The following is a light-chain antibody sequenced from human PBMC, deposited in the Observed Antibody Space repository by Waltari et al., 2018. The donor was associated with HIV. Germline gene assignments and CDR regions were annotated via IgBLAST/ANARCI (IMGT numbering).Light chain of an antibody. Sequence: DIQMTQSPSTLSASVGDRVPIPCRASQSISTWLAWYQQKPGKAPKLLIYKASSLEAGVPSRFSGSGSGTEFTLTISSLQPDDVATYYCQQYNTYARTFGQGTKLEIK. V-gene: IGKV1-5*03. J-gene: IGKJ2*01. CDR3: QQYNTYART. CDR1: QSISTW. CDR2: KAS.